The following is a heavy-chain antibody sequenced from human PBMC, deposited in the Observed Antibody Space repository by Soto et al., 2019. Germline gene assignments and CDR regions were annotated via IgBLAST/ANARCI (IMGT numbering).Heavy chain of an antibody. CDR1: GGSISSYY. D-gene: IGHD6-6*01. Sequence: SETLSLTCTVSGGSISSYYWSWIRQPPGKGLEWIGYIYYSGSTNYNPSLKSRVTISVDTSKNQFSLKLSSVTAADTAVYYCARDLYSSSRGYYYYYYGMDVWGKGTTVTVS. V-gene: IGHV4-59*01. CDR2: IYYSGST. CDR3: ARDLYSSSRGYYYYYYGMDV. J-gene: IGHJ6*04.